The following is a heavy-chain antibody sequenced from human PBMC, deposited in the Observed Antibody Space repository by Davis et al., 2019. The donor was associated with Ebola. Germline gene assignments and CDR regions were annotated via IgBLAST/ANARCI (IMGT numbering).Heavy chain of an antibody. Sequence: MPGGSLRLSCTVSGGSISSYYWSWIRQPPGKGLEWIGYIYYSGSTNYNPSLKSRVTISVDTSKNQFSLKLSSVTAADTAVYYCARPGGYSSFDYWGQGTLVTVSS. J-gene: IGHJ4*02. D-gene: IGHD5-18*01. CDR3: ARPGGYSSFDY. CDR1: GGSISSYY. V-gene: IGHV4-59*08. CDR2: IYYSGST.